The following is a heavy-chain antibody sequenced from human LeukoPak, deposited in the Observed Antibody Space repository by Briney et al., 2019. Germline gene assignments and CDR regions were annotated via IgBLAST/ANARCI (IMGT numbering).Heavy chain of an antibody. D-gene: IGHD3-22*01. CDR1: GYPVTPYY. V-gene: IGHV1-46*01. J-gene: IGHJ4*02. Sequence: ASVKASYKPSGYPVTPYYMHWVREAPRQRLEWMGIINASGSRTSYAQKFQGRVTMTRDTSTSTVYRELSSLRSEDTAVYYCARDQRYYDSSGHLDYWGQGTLVTVSS. CDR2: INASGSRT. CDR3: ARDQRYYDSSGHLDY.